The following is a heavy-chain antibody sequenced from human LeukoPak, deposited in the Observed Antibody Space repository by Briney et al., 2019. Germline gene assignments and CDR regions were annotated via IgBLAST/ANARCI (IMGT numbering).Heavy chain of an antibody. Sequence: GESLKISCKGSGYSFTSYWIGWVRQMPGKGLEWMGIIYPGDSDTRYSPSFQGQVTISADKSISTAYLQWSSLKASDTAMYYCARPTYYYDSSGFQDGAFDIWGQGTMVTVSS. V-gene: IGHV5-51*01. D-gene: IGHD3-22*01. CDR3: ARPTYYYDSSGFQDGAFDI. CDR1: GYSFTSYW. J-gene: IGHJ3*02. CDR2: IYPGDSDT.